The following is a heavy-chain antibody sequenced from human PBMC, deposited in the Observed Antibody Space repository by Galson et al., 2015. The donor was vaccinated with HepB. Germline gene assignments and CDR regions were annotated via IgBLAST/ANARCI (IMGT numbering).Heavy chain of an antibody. CDR1: GFTFSSYA. D-gene: IGHD3-3*01. V-gene: IGHV3-30-3*01. J-gene: IGHJ6*02. Sequence: SLRLSCAASGFTFSSYAMHWVRQAPGKGLEWVAVISYDGSNKYYADSVKGRFTISRDNSKNTLYLQMNSLRAEDTAVYYCARDGPYDFWSGYYLYYYYGMDVWGQGTTVTVSS. CDR2: ISYDGSNK. CDR3: ARDGPYDFWSGYYLYYYYGMDV.